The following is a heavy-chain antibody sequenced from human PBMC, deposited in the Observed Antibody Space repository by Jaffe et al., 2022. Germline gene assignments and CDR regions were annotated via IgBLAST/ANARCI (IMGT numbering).Heavy chain of an antibody. V-gene: IGHV3-64*01. CDR2: ISSNGGST. CDR3: ARVRNYGSGNSAFDY. CDR1: GFTFSSYA. Sequence: EVQLVESGGGLVQPGGSLRLSCAASGFTFSSYAMHWVRQAPGKGLEYVSAISSNGGSTYYANSVKGRFTISRDNSKNTLYLQMGSLRAEDMAVYYCARVRNYGSGNSAFDYWGQGTLVTVSS. J-gene: IGHJ4*02. D-gene: IGHD3-10*01.